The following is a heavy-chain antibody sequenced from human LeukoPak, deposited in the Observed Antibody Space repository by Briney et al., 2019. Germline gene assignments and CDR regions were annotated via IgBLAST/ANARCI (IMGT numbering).Heavy chain of an antibody. CDR3: ARQEIFGVVPAYYYYGMDV. Sequence: GESLKISCKGSGYSFTSYWIGWVRQMPGKGLEWMGIIYPGDSDTRYSPSFQGQVTISADKSISTAYLQWSSLKASDTAMYYCARQEIFGVVPAYYYYGMDVWGQGTTVTVSS. J-gene: IGHJ6*02. CDR1: GYSFTSYW. V-gene: IGHV5-51*01. D-gene: IGHD3-3*01. CDR2: IYPGDSDT.